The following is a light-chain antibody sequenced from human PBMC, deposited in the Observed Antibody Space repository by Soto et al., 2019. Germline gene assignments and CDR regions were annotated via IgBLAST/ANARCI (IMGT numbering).Light chain of an antibody. J-gene: IGLJ1*01. Sequence: QSALTQPASVSGCPGQSIAISCTGTSSDVGGYNYVSWYQQHPGKAPKVMIYDVNNRPSGVSDRFSGSKSGNTASLTISGLQADDEADYYCSSYTSGSLYVFGTGTKVPVL. CDR2: DVN. CDR1: SSDVGGYNY. V-gene: IGLV2-14*03. CDR3: SSYTSGSLYV.